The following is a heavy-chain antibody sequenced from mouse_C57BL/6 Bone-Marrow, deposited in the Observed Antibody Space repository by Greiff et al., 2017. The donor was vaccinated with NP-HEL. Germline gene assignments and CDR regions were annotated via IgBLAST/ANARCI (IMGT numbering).Heavy chain of an antibody. V-gene: IGHV3-6*01. CDR1: GYSITSGYY. CDR3: ARGYYGSSYETWFAY. J-gene: IGHJ3*01. D-gene: IGHD1-1*01. CDR2: ISYDGSN. Sequence: EVQRVESGPGLVKPSQSLSLTCSVTGYSITSGYYWNWIRQFPGNKLEWMGYISYDGSNNYNPSLKNRISITRDTSKNQFFLKLNSVTTEDTATYYCARGYYGSSYETWFAYWGQGTLVTVSA.